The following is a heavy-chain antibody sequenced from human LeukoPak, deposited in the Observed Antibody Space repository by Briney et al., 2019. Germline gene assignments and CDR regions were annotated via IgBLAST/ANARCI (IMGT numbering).Heavy chain of an antibody. J-gene: IGHJ4*02. CDR3: ARDQLATAAGLDY. V-gene: IGHV4-39*07. CDR1: GGSISSSYYY. D-gene: IGHD6-13*01. CDR2: IYYSGST. Sequence: SETLSLTCTVSGGSISSSYYYWGWIRQPPGKGLEWIGSIYYSGSTYYNPSLKSRVTISVDTSKNQFSLKLSSVTAADTAVYYCARDQLATAAGLDYWGQGTLVTVSS.